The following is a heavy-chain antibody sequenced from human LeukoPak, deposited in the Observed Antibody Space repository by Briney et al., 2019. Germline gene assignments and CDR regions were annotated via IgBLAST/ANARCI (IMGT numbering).Heavy chain of an antibody. J-gene: IGHJ4*02. Sequence: ASVKVSCKASGYTFTGYYMHWVRQAPGQGLEWMGWINPNSGGTNYAQKFQGRVTMTTDISTSTAYMELRSLRSDDTAVYYCARPSEEQLLDYWGQGTLVTVSS. CDR1: GYTFTGYY. CDR3: ARPSEEQLLDY. V-gene: IGHV1-2*02. D-gene: IGHD6-13*01. CDR2: INPNSGGT.